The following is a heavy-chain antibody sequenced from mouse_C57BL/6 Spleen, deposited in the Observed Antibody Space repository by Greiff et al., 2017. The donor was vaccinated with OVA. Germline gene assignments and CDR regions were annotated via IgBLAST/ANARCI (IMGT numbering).Heavy chain of an antibody. D-gene: IGHD1-1*01. CDR2: ISSGSSTI. Sequence: EVKLMESGGGLVKPGGSLKLSCAASGFTFSDYGMHWVRQAPEKGLEWVAYISSGSSTIYYDDTVKGRFTFTRDNAKNTLFLQMTSLRSVDTAVYYCDRRDYNVYFDVWGTGTTVTVSS. CDR3: DRRDYNVYFDV. J-gene: IGHJ1*03. V-gene: IGHV5-17*01. CDR1: GFTFSDYG.